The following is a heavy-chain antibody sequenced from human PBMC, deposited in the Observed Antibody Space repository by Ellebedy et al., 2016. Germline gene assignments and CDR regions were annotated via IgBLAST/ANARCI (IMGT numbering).Heavy chain of an antibody. CDR1: GGTFGSST. Sequence: ASVKVSCKASGGTFGSSTINWVRQAPGQGLEWMGRIIPILRTGKYAQKFQCRLPISADKSTCTAYMELSSLRSDDTAVYYCARVGRAVPGTGYYGMDVWGQGTTVTVSS. CDR3: ARVGRAVPGTGYYGMDV. D-gene: IGHD6-19*01. V-gene: IGHV1-69*08. J-gene: IGHJ6*02. CDR2: IIPILRTG.